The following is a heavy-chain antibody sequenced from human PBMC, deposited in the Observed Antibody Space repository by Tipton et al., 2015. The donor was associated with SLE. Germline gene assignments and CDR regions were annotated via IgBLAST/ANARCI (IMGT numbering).Heavy chain of an antibody. Sequence: TLSLTCTVSGGSITINDFFWGWIRQPPGEGLEWIGSIDYTGTTYYNPSLRSRVSTSIDTSKNQFSLVVTSVTAADTALYYCARHFSGSYSFDYWGQGKLVTVSS. CDR3: ARHFSGSYSFDY. CDR2: IDYTGTT. J-gene: IGHJ4*02. CDR1: GGSITINDFF. D-gene: IGHD1-26*01. V-gene: IGHV4-39*07.